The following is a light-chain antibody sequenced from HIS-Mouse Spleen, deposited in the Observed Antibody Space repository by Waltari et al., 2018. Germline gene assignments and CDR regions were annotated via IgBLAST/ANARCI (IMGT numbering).Light chain of an antibody. CDR2: GKN. Sequence: SSELTQDPAVSVALGQTVRLTCQGDSLRSYYDSWYQQKPGQAPVLVIYGKNNRPPGIPDRFSGSRSGNTASLTITGAQAEDEADYYCNSRDSSGNHLSVFGTGTKVTVL. CDR3: NSRDSSGNHLSV. CDR1: SLRSYY. J-gene: IGLJ1*01. V-gene: IGLV3-19*01.